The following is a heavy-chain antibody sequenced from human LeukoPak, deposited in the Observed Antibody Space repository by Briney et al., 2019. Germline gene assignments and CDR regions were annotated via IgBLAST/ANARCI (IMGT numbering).Heavy chain of an antibody. Sequence: SETLSLTCTVSGGSISSGDYYWSWIRQPPGKGLEWIGEINHSGSTNYNPSLKSRVTISVDTSKNQFSLKLSSVTAADTAVYYCARDLPPQPLRFLGNYYYYGMDVWGQGTTVTVSS. CDR3: ARDLPPQPLRFLGNYYYYGMDV. CDR2: INHSGST. CDR1: GGSISSGDYY. J-gene: IGHJ6*02. V-gene: IGHV4-39*07. D-gene: IGHD3-3*01.